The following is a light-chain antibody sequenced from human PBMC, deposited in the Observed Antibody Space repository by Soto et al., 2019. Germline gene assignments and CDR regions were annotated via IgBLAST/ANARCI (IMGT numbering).Light chain of an antibody. CDR3: QQYDNLPLLT. Sequence: DIQMTQSPSSLSASVGDRVTITWQASQDISNYLNWYQQKPGKAPKLLIYDASNLETGVPSRFSGSGSGTDFTFTISSLQPEDIATYYCQQYDNLPLLTFGGGTKVEIK. V-gene: IGKV1-33*01. J-gene: IGKJ4*01. CDR2: DAS. CDR1: QDISNY.